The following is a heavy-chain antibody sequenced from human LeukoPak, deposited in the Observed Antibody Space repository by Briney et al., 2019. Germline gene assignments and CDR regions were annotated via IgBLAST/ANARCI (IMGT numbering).Heavy chain of an antibody. D-gene: IGHD6-13*01. J-gene: IGHJ3*02. CDR2: TYYSGST. CDR3: ARGIASDAFDI. V-gene: IGHV4-59*01. CDR1: GGSISSYY. Sequence: SETLSLTCTVSGGSISSYYWSWIRQPPGKGLEWIGYTYYSGSTNYNPSLKSRVTISVDTSKNQFSLKLSSVTAADTAVYYCARGIASDAFDIWGQGTMVTVSS.